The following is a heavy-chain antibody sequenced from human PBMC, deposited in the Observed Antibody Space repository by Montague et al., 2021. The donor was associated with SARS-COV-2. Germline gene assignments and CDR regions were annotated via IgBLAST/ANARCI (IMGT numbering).Heavy chain of an antibody. J-gene: IGHJ4*02. CDR2: IDWDDDK. CDR1: GFSLSTSGMC. V-gene: IGHV2-70*01. CDR3: ARIRDYDILTGSYSGFDY. D-gene: IGHD3-9*01. Sequence: PALGTPTQTLTLTCTFSGFSLSTSGMCVSWIRQPPGKALEWLALIDWDDDKYYSTSLKTRLTISKDTSKNQVVLTMTNMDPVDTATYYCARIRDYDILTGSYSGFDYWGKGTLVTVSS.